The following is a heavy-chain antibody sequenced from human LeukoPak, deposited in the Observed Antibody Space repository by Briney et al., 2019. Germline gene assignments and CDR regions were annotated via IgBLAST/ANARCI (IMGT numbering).Heavy chain of an antibody. CDR2: IYYSGST. D-gene: IGHD6-19*01. V-gene: IGHV4-30-4*08. CDR1: GGSISSGDYY. CDR3: ARDPSGSGWND. Sequence: SETLSLTCTVSGGSISSGDYYWRWIRQPPGKGLEWIGYIYYSGSTYYNPSLKSRVTISVDTSKNQFSLKLSSVTAADTAVYYCARDPSGSGWNDWGQGTLVTVSS. J-gene: IGHJ4*02.